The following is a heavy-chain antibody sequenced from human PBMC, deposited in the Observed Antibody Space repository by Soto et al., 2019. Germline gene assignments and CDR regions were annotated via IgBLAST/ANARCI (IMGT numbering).Heavy chain of an antibody. J-gene: IGHJ6*02. Sequence: PGESLKISCKGSGYSFTSYWISWVRQMPGKGLEWMGRIDPSDSYTNYSPSFQGHVTISADKSISTAYLQWSSLKASDTAMYYCASNLVACTHCYHGMEFSGQATSVTVS. V-gene: IGHV5-10-1*01. CDR3: ASNLVACTHCYHGMEF. D-gene: IGHD6-19*01. CDR2: IDPSDSYT. CDR1: GYSFTSYW.